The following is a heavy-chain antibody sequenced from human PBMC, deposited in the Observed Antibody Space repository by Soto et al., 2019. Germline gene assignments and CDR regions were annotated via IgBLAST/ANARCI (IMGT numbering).Heavy chain of an antibody. CDR3: KRSSRYSTDV. CDR1: GDSIRSSSY. J-gene: IGHJ6*02. V-gene: IGHV4-39*01. CDR2: IYSTGNT. Sequence: SETLSLTCTVSGDSIRSSSYWGWIRQPPGKGLEWIGSIYSTGNTYYNPSLNSQVTISVDTSKNQFSLNVISVTAADTAVYYCKRSSRYSTDVWGQGTTVTVSS. D-gene: IGHD6-13*01.